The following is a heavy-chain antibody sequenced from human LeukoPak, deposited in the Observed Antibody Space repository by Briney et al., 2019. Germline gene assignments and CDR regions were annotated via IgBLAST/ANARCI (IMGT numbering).Heavy chain of an antibody. CDR2: ISSSSYI. V-gene: IGHV3-21*01. CDR3: ASTPDWNYLPGY. CDR1: GFTFSSYS. Sequence: GGSLRLSCAASGFTFSSYSMNWARQAPGKGLEWVSSISSSSYIYYADSVKGRFTISRDNAKNSLYLQMNSLRAEDTAVYYCASTPDWNYLPGYWGQGTLVTVSS. J-gene: IGHJ4*02. D-gene: IGHD1-7*01.